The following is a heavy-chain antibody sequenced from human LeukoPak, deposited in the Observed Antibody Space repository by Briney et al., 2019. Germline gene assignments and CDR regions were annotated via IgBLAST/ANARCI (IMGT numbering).Heavy chain of an antibody. J-gene: IGHJ5*02. CDR1: GGSISSGDYY. Sequence: SETLSLTWTLSGGSISSGDYYWSWIRQPPGKGLEWIGYIYYSGSTYYNPSLKSRVTISVDTSKNQFSLKLSSVTAADTAVYYCARGYCSGGSCYWEGQSNWFDPWGQGTLVTVSS. V-gene: IGHV4-30-4*08. CDR3: ARGYCSGGSCYWEGQSNWFDP. CDR2: IYYSGST. D-gene: IGHD2-15*01.